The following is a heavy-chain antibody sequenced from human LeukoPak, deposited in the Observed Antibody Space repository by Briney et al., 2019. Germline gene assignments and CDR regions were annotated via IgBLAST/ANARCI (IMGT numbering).Heavy chain of an antibody. CDR1: GFTFSSYA. V-gene: IGHV3-23*01. CDR2: ISGSGGST. D-gene: IGHD1-26*01. J-gene: IGHJ3*02. Sequence: PGGSLRLSCAASGFTFSSYAMSWVRQAPGKGLEWVSAISGSGGSTYYADSVKGRFTISRDTSKYTLYLHMNSLRAEDTAVYYCARDGDSGSYRWGAFDIWGQGTMVTVSS. CDR3: ARDGDSGSYRWGAFDI.